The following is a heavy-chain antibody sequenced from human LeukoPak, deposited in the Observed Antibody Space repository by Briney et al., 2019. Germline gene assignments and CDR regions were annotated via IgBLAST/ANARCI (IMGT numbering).Heavy chain of an antibody. CDR1: GYTFTSYY. V-gene: IGHV1-46*01. Sequence: ASVKVSCKASGYTFTSYYMHWVRQAPGQGLEWMGIINPSGGSTSYAQKFQGRVTMTRDTSTSTVYMELRSLRAEDTALYYCAKDIGPMTTVTTLGLDYWGQGTLVTVSS. CDR3: AKDIGPMTTVTTLGLDY. J-gene: IGHJ4*02. D-gene: IGHD4-17*01. CDR2: INPSGGST.